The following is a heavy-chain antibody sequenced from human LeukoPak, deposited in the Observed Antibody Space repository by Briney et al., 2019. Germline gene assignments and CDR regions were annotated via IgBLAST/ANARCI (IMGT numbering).Heavy chain of an antibody. J-gene: IGHJ4*02. CDR3: AKGSYYDSSGSFYFDY. Sequence: GGSLRLSCAASGFTFRDYAMHWVRQAPGKGLEWVSGISGSGDNTYYADSVKGRFTISRDNSKNTLYVQVNSLGTEDTAAYYCAKGSYYDSSGSFYFDYWGQGTLVTVSS. D-gene: IGHD3-22*01. V-gene: IGHV3-23*01. CDR2: ISGSGDNT. CDR1: GFTFRDYA.